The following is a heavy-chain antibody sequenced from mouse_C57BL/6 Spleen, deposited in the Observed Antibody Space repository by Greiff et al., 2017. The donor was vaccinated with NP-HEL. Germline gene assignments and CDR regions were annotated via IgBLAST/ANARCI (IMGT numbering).Heavy chain of an antibody. V-gene: IGHV3-1*01. CDR1: GYSITSGYD. CDR2: ISYSGST. D-gene: IGHD3-2*02. J-gene: IGHJ3*01. Sequence: EVQLQESGPGMVKPSQSLSLTCTVTGYSITSGYDWHWIRHFPGNKLEWMGYISYSGSTNYNPSLKSRISITHDTSKNHFFLKLNSVTTEDTATYYGARGDSSGPFAYWGQGTLVTVSA. CDR3: ARGDSSGPFAY.